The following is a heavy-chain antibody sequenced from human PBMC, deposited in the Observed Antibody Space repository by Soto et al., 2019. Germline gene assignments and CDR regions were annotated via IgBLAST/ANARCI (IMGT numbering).Heavy chain of an antibody. CDR2: IKQDGREK. V-gene: IGHV3-7*01. CDR3: AREPEGLDY. J-gene: IGHJ4*02. CDR1: GFTFSSYW. Sequence: PGGSLILSCAASGFTFSSYWMSWVRQAPGKGLEWVANIKQDGREKYYVDSVKGRFTISRDNAKNSLSLQMNSLRVEDTAVYYCAREPEGLDYWGQGTLVTVSS.